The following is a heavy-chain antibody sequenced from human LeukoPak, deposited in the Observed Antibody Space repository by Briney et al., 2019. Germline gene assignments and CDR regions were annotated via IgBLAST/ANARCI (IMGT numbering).Heavy chain of an antibody. J-gene: IGHJ3*02. CDR1: GDSISNYGYY. Sequence: PSETLSLTCAVSGDSISNYGYYWGWLRQPPGKGLEWIGRIYHSGSTQYSPSLKSRVTISIDTSKNQFSLKLSSVTAADTAVYYCAREPTVTTYAFDIWGQGTMVTVSS. CDR2: IYHSGST. V-gene: IGHV4-39*07. CDR3: AREPTVTTYAFDI. D-gene: IGHD4-17*01.